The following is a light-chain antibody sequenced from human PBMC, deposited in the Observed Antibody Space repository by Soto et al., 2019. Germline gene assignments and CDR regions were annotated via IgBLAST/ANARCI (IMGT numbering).Light chain of an antibody. CDR1: QSISTY. Sequence: DIQMTQSPSTLSAAVGDRVGMTCRASQSISTYLAWYQQKPGKAPKVLIYKASSLQTGIPERFSGGGSGTEFTLTISSLQPDDFATYYCQQYNSYWWTFGQGTKVDIK. CDR3: QQYNSYWWT. CDR2: KAS. J-gene: IGKJ1*01. V-gene: IGKV1-5*03.